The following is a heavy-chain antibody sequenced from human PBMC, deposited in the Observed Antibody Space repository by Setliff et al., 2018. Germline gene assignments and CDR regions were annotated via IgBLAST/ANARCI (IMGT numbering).Heavy chain of an antibody. CDR2: INHSGST. J-gene: IGHJ4*02. CDR3: AREQGVRRKWLLPSRHPYFDY. Sequence: PSETLSLTCAVYGGSFSGYYWSWIRQPPGKGLEWIGEINHSGSTNYNPSLKSRVTISVDTSKNQFSLKLSSVTAADTAVYYCAREQGVRRKWLLPSRHPYFDYWGQGTLVTVSS. V-gene: IGHV4-34*01. D-gene: IGHD3-22*01. CDR1: GGSFSGYY.